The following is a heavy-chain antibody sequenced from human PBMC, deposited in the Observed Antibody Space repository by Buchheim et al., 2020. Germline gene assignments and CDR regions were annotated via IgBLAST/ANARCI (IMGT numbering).Heavy chain of an antibody. CDR1: GFTFSTYN. CDR3: ARIHDYYYGMDV. CDR2: ITTSSSTI. V-gene: IGHV3-48*01. J-gene: IGHJ6*02. Sequence: EVQLLESGGALVRPGGSLRLSCAASGFTFSTYNMNWVRQALGKGLEWVSYITTSSSTIYYADSVKGRFTISRDNAKNSLYLQMNSLRAEDTAVYYCARIHDYYYGMDVWGQGTT.